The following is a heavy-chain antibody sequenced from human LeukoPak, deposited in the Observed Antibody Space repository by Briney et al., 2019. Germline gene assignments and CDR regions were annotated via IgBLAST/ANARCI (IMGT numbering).Heavy chain of an antibody. CDR1: GFTFSRSW. J-gene: IGHJ4*02. CDR3: ARDPTSSGGSF. Sequence: GGSLRLSCAASGFTFSRSWMTWVRQAPGKGLEWVSVIYSGGSTYYADSVKGRFTISRDNSKNTLYLQMNSLRAEDTAVYYCARDPTSSGGSFWGQGTLVTVSS. D-gene: IGHD2-15*01. CDR2: IYSGGST. V-gene: IGHV3-66*01.